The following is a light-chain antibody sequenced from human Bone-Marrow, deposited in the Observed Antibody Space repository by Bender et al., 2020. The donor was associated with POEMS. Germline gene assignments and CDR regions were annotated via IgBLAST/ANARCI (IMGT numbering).Light chain of an antibody. CDR2: ADS. CDR3: FSSDISGNQRV. J-gene: IGLJ3*02. Sequence: SYVLTQPPSVPVAPGQTARIACSGDALSRKFAYWYQQKSGQAPLLVIYADSERPSGIPGRISGSSSGTVATLTISGAQVEDDADYYCFSSDISGNQRVFGGGTKLTVL. CDR1: ALSRKF. V-gene: IGLV3-10*01.